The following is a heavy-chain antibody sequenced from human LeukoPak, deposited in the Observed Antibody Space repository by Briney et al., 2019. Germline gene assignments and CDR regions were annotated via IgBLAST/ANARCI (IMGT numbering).Heavy chain of an antibody. D-gene: IGHD2-15*01. CDR1: GYTFTSYD. V-gene: IGHV1-8*01. CDR3: ARFEVGAAGCDY. Sequence: ASVKVSCKASGYTFTSYDINWVRQATGQGLEWMGWMNPNSGNTGYAQKFQGRVTMTRNTSISTAYMELSSLRAEDTAVYYCARFEVGAAGCDYWGQGTLVTVSS. J-gene: IGHJ4*02. CDR2: MNPNSGNT.